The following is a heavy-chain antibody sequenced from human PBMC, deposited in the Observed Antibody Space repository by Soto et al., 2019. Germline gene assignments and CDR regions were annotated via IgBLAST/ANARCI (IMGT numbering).Heavy chain of an antibody. J-gene: IGHJ4*02. CDR3: ARDAAIGMNDY. D-gene: IGHD1-20*01. V-gene: IGHV1-18*01. CDR1: GYTFTSYG. CDR2: ISAYNGNK. Sequence: QVQLVQSGAEVKKPGASVKVSCKASGYTFTSYGISWVRQAPGQGLEWMGWISAYNGNKKNAQKVQGRVTMTTDTSTPTAYMEVRSLRSDDTAVYYCARDAAIGMNDYWGQGTLVTVSS.